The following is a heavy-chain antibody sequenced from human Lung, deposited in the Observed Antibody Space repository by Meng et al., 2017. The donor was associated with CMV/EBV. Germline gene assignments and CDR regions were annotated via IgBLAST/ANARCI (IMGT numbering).Heavy chain of an antibody. D-gene: IGHD2-2*01. CDR3: ARVGGYCSSTSCDNWVDP. V-gene: IGHV4-34*01. CDR1: SFSGYY. J-gene: IGHJ5*02. CDR2: INHSGST. Sequence: SFSGYYWSWIRQPPGKGLEWIGEINHSGSTNYNPSLKSRVTISVDTSKNQFSLKLSSVTAADTAVYYCARVGGYCSSTSCDNWVDPWGQGTLVTVSS.